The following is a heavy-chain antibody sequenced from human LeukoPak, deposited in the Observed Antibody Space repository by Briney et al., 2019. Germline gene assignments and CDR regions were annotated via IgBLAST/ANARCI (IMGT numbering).Heavy chain of an antibody. D-gene: IGHD1-26*01. CDR3: ARGGGSGSREFDY. Sequence: SETLSLTCTVSGGSISSGGYYWSWIRRHPGKGLEWIGYIYYSGSTYYDPSLKSRVTISVDTSKNQSSLKLSSVTAADTAVYYCARGGGSGSREFDYWGQGTLVTVSS. V-gene: IGHV4-31*03. CDR2: IYYSGST. J-gene: IGHJ4*02. CDR1: GGSISSGGYY.